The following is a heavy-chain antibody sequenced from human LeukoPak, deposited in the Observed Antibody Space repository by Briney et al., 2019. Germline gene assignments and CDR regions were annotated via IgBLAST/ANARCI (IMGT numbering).Heavy chain of an antibody. CDR3: ARAMGEDIVVVVAATIDAFDI. D-gene: IGHD2-15*01. V-gene: IGHV3-30-3*01. Sequence: GGSLRLSCAASGFTFSSYAMHWVRQAPGKGREWVAVISYDGSNKYYADSVKGRFTLYRDTSKNTLYLQMNRPRADDTAVYYCARAMGEDIVVVVAATIDAFDIWGQGTTVTVSS. J-gene: IGHJ3*02. CDR1: GFTFSSYA. CDR2: ISYDGSNK.